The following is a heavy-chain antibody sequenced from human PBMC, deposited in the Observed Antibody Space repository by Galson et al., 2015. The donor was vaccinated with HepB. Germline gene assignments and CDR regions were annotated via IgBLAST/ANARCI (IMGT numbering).Heavy chain of an antibody. CDR2: INPNSGGT. J-gene: IGHJ4*02. Sequence: SVKVSCKASGYTFTGYYMYWVRQAPGQGLEWMGWINPNSGGTNYAQKFQGRVTMTRDTSISTAYMELSRLTSDDTAVYYCARATLTVIIDSWGQGTLVTVSS. CDR3: ARATLTVIIDS. D-gene: IGHD4-23*01. V-gene: IGHV1-2*02. CDR1: GYTFTGYY.